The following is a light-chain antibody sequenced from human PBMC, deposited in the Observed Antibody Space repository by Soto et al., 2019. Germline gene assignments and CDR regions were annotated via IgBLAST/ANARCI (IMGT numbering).Light chain of an antibody. J-gene: IGLJ1*01. V-gene: IGLV2-14*01. CDR1: SGDVTDFQY. Sequence: QSVMTQPASVSGSPGQSITISCTAASGDVTDFQYVSWYQQHPGEATKLIIYEVSHRPSGVSDRFSGHKSGDTASLTISGLQAEDEADYYCHSHTTRNSLVFGTGTKLTVL. CDR2: EVS. CDR3: HSHTTRNSLV.